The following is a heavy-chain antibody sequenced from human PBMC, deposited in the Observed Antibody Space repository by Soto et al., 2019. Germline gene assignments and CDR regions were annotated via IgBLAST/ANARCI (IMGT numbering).Heavy chain of an antibody. CDR1: GGTFSSYA. D-gene: IGHD3-3*01. Sequence: ASVKVSCKASGGTFSSYAISWVRQAPGQGLEWMGGIIPIFGTANYAQKFQGRVTITADESTSTAYMELSSLRSEDTAVYYCARVGWRDDDAFDIWGQGTMVTVSS. J-gene: IGHJ3*02. V-gene: IGHV1-69*13. CDR3: ARVGWRDDDAFDI. CDR2: IIPIFGTA.